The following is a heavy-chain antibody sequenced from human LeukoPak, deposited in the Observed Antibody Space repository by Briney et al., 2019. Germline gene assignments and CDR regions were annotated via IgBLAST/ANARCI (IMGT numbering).Heavy chain of an antibody. Sequence: GGSLRLSCAASVFTFSSYAMHWVRQAPGKGLEWVAVISYDGSNKYYADSVKGRFTISRDNSKDTLYLQMNSLRAEDTAVYYCARDPTNWNYWYYYYGMDVWGQGTTVTVSS. CDR1: VFTFSSYA. V-gene: IGHV3-30-3*01. CDR3: ARDPTNWNYWYYYYGMDV. CDR2: ISYDGSNK. D-gene: IGHD1-7*01. J-gene: IGHJ6*02.